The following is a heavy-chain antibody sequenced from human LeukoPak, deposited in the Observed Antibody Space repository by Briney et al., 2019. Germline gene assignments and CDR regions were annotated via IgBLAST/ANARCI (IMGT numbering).Heavy chain of an antibody. J-gene: IGHJ3*02. CDR2: ISYDGSNK. CDR1: GFTSSSYA. V-gene: IGHV3-30*04. Sequence: GGSLRLSCAASGFTSSSYAMHWVRQAPGKGLEWVAIISYDGSNKYYADSVKGRFTISRDNSRNTLYLQMNSLRAEDTAVYYCARAPHCSSTSRYVYGAFDIWGQGTMVTVSS. CDR3: ARAPHCSSTSRYVYGAFDI. D-gene: IGHD2-2*01.